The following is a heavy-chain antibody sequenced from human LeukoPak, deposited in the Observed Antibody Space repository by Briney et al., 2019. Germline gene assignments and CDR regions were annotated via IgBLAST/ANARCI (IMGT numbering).Heavy chain of an antibody. CDR3: ARERKQWLAQSHYYYYYMDV. CDR1: GGSISSYY. J-gene: IGHJ6*03. V-gene: IGHV4-59*12. Sequence: SETLSLTCTVSGGSISSYYWSWIRQPPGKGLEWIGYIYYSGSTNYSPSLKSRVTISVKTSKNQFSLKLSSVTAADTAVYYCARERKQWLAQSHYYYYYMDVWGKGTTVTVSS. CDR2: IYYSGST. D-gene: IGHD6-19*01.